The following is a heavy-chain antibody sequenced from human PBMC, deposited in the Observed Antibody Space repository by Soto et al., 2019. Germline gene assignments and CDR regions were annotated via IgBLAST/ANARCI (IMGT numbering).Heavy chain of an antibody. V-gene: IGHV1-3*01. CDR2: INAGNGKT. D-gene: IGHD5-18*01. J-gene: IGHJ3*02. CDR1: GYTFTSYA. Sequence: ASVKASGKASGYTFTSYAMHWVRQAPGQRLEWMGWINAGNGKTKYSQKFQGRVTITRDTSASTAYMELSSLRSEDTAVYYCARFNGYRYDAFDSSGRRKMLAV. CDR3: ARFNGYRYDAFDS.